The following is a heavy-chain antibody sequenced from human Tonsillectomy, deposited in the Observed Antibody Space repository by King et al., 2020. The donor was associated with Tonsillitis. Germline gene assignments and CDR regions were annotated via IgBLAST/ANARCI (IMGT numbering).Heavy chain of an antibody. CDR3: ARASEFFDSRGLEHYYMDV. D-gene: IGHD3-22*01. CDR2: IWDDGSKQ. CDR1: EFTFSNYG. J-gene: IGHJ6*03. V-gene: IGHV3-33*01. Sequence: VQLVESGGGVVQPGRTLRLSCAVSEFTFSNYGMHWVRQAPGKGLEWLAVIWDDGSKQYHADSVRGRFTISRDNSKNTLSLEMNSLRVEDTAVYYCARASEFFDSRGLEHYYMDVWGKGTPVTVSS.